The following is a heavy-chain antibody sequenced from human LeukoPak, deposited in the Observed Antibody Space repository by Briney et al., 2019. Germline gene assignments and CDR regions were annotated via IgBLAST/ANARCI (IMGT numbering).Heavy chain of an antibody. V-gene: IGHV3-21*01. J-gene: IGHJ4*02. CDR1: GFTFSSYS. Sequence: PGGSLRLSCAASGFTFSSYSMNWVRQAPGKGLEWVPSISSRSSYIYYADSVKGRFTISRDNAKSSLYLQMNSLRAEDTAVYYCARVRAISSGWSGGDYWGQGTLVTVSS. CDR2: ISSRSSYI. CDR3: ARVRAISSGWSGGDY. D-gene: IGHD6-19*01.